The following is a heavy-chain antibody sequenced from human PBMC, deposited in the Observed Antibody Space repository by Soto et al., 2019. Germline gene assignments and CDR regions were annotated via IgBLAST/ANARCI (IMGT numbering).Heavy chain of an antibody. Sequence: PGGSVRLSCAASGFTFSSHSMNWVRQAPGKGLEWVSYISSSSSTIYYADSVKGRFTISRDNAKNSLYLQMNSLRAEDTAVYYCARERYSGYDWGPIFDYWGQGTLVTVSS. CDR2: ISSSSSTI. D-gene: IGHD5-12*01. CDR1: GFTFSSHS. CDR3: ARERYSGYDWGPIFDY. J-gene: IGHJ4*02. V-gene: IGHV3-48*01.